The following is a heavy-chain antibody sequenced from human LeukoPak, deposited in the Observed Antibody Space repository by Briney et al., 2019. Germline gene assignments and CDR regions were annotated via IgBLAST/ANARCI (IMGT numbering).Heavy chain of an antibody. J-gene: IGHJ6*02. CDR1: GFPFSSYW. V-gene: IGHV3-7*01. Sequence: GRSLSLSCAASGFPFSSYWMSWVRQAPGKGLEWVANIKQDGSEKYYVDSVKGRFTNSRDNAKNSLYLQMNSLRAEDTAVYYCAREQSADYYYYGMDVWGQGTTVTVSS. CDR2: IKQDGSEK. CDR3: AREQSADYYYYGMDV. D-gene: IGHD3-3*01.